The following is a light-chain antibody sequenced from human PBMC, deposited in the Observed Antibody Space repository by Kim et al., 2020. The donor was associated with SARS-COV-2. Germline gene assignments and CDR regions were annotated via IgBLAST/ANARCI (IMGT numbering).Light chain of an antibody. Sequence: GQGVTISCSGSSSNIGSNSVYWYQQLPGTAPKLLIYRNNQRPSGVPDRFSGSKSGTSASLAISGLRSEDEADYYCAAWDDSLSGRVFGGGTQLTVL. CDR3: AAWDDSLSGRV. CDR1: SSNIGSNS. J-gene: IGLJ3*02. V-gene: IGLV1-47*01. CDR2: RNN.